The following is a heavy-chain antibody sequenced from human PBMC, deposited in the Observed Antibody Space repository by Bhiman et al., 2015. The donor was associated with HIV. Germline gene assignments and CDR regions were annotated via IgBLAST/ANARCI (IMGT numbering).Heavy chain of an antibody. CDR1: GFTFSTYG. D-gene: IGHD3-3*01. Sequence: QVQLVESGGGVVQPGGSLRLSCAASGFTFSTYGMHWVRQAPGKGLEWVAFIRSDGSNRYYEDSVKGRFTISRDNSKNTLYLQMSSLRDEDTAVYFCAKVQFLEWSPTSETNYYYHALDVWGQGTTVTVSS. J-gene: IGHJ6*02. CDR2: IRSDGSNR. CDR3: AKVQFLEWSPTSETNYYYHALDV. V-gene: IGHV3-30*02.